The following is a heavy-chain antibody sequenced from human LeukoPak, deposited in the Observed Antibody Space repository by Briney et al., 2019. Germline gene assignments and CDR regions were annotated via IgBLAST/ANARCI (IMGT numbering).Heavy chain of an antibody. CDR3: ARRGAVAVGY. V-gene: IGHV4-34*01. D-gene: IGHD6-19*01. CDR2: INHSGST. J-gene: IGHJ4*02. CDR1: GFTFRDYY. Sequence: GSLRLSCTASGFTFRDYYVTWIRQAPGKGLEWIGEINHSGSTNYNPSLKSRVTISVDTSKNQFSLKLSSVTAADTAVYYCARRGAVAVGYWGQGTLVTVSS.